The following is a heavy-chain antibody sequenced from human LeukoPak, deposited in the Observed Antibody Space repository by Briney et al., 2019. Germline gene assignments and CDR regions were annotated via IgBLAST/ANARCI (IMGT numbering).Heavy chain of an antibody. V-gene: IGHV3-21*01. CDR2: VSTSGGDT. Sequence: GSLRLSCAASGFTFSSYWMHWVRQAPGKGLEWVSSVSTSGGDTYNADSVKGRFTISRDNAKNSLYLQMNSLRAEDTAVYYCARGRIAVAGTYIPSNWGPQLYYMDVWGKGTTVTVSS. J-gene: IGHJ6*03. CDR1: GFTFSSYW. D-gene: IGHD6-19*01. CDR3: ARGRIAVAGTYIPSNWGPQLYYMDV.